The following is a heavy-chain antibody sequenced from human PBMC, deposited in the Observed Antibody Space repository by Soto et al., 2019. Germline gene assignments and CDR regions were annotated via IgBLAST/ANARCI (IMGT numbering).Heavy chain of an antibody. CDR2: IGNGRSNK. D-gene: IGHD3-22*01. CDR1: GFTFSSYG. V-gene: IGHV3-30*02. Sequence: GGSLRLSCAASGFTFSSYGMHWVRQAPGKGLEWVAYIGNGRSNKYYADSVKGRFTISRDNAKNSLYLQMNSLRAEDTAVYYCARDQLYYNDISGRPLNAFDVWGQGTMVTVSS. J-gene: IGHJ3*01. CDR3: ARDQLYYNDISGRPLNAFDV.